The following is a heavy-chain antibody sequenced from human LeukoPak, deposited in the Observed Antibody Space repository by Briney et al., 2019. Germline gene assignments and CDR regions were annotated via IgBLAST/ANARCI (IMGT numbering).Heavy chain of an antibody. CDR2: ISAYNGNT. V-gene: IGHV1-18*01. Sequence: ASVKVSCKASGYTFTSYGISWVRQAPGQGLEWMGWISAYNGNTNYAQKLQGRVTMTTDTSTSTAYMELRSLRSDDTAVYYCARTPQQGRPPYVGLGELSFDYWGLGTLVTVSS. D-gene: IGHD3-16*02. J-gene: IGHJ4*02. CDR1: GYTFTSYG. CDR3: ARTPQQGRPPYVGLGELSFDY.